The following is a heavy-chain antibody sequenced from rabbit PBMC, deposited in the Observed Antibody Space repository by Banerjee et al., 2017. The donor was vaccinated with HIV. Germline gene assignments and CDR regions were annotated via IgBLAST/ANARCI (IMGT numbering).Heavy chain of an antibody. J-gene: IGHJ4*01. Sequence: QEQLVESGGGLVKPEGSLTLSCKTSGIDFSTYGISWVRQAPGKGLEWIAYIYPEHVNIAYASWVNGRFTISLDNAQNTVFLQMNSLTAADTATYFCVRGDDDYPTYFNLWGPGTLVTVS. D-gene: IGHD2-1*01. CDR1: GIDFSTYG. CDR3: VRGDDDYPTYFNL. CDR2: IYPEHVNI. V-gene: IGHV1S47*01.